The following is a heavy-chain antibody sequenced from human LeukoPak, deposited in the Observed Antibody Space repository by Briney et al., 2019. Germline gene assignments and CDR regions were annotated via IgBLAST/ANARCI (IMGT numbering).Heavy chain of an antibody. CDR1: GYTFTSYA. CDR2: INAGNGNT. CDR3: ARKTKDSGWYDFDY. J-gene: IGHJ4*02. V-gene: IGHV1-3*01. Sequence: GASVKVSCKASGYTFTSYAMHWVRQAPGQRLEWMGWINAGNGNTKYSQKFQGRVTITRDTSASTAYMELSSLRSEDTAVYYCARKTKDSGWYDFDYWGQGALVTVSS. D-gene: IGHD6-19*01.